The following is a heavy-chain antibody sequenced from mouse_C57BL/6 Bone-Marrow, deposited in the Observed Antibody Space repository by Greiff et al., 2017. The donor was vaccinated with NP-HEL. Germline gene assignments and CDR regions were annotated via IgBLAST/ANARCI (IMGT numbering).Heavy chain of an antibody. CDR1: GYTFTSYW. CDR2: IDPNSGGT. J-gene: IGHJ3*01. CDR3: ARSRSNYDAFGAY. V-gene: IGHV1-72*01. D-gene: IGHD2-5*01. Sequence: VQLQQSGAELVKPGASVKLSCKASGYTFTSYWMHWVKQRPGRGLEWIGRIDPNSGGTKYNEKFKSKSTLTVDKPYSTAYMQLSSLTSEDSAVYYCARSRSNYDAFGAYWGQGTLVTVSA.